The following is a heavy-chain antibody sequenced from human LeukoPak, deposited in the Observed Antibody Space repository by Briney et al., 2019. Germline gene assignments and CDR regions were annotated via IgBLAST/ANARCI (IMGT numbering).Heavy chain of an antibody. J-gene: IGHJ4*02. CDR1: GYTFTGCY. D-gene: IGHD2-2*01. CDR2: INPNSGGT. Sequence: ASVKVSCKASGYTFTGCYMHWVRQAPGQGLEWMGWINPNSGGTNYAQKFQGRVTMTRDTSISTAYMELSRLRSDDTAVYYCARDDCSSTSCYGDFDYWGQGTLVTVSS. V-gene: IGHV1-2*02. CDR3: ARDDCSSTSCYGDFDY.